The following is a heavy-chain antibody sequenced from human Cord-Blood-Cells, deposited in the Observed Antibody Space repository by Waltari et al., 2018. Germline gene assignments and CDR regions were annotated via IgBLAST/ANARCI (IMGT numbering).Heavy chain of an antibody. Sequence: QLQLQESGPGLVKPSETLSLTCTVSGGSISSSSYYWGWIRQPPGKGLEWIGSIYYSGSTYYNPPLKSRVTISVDTSKNQFSLKLSSVTAADTAVYYCARQGYSYGLSWFDPWGQGTLVTVSS. CDR2: IYYSGST. CDR1: GGSISSSSYY. J-gene: IGHJ5*02. CDR3: ARQGYSYGLSWFDP. V-gene: IGHV4-39*01. D-gene: IGHD5-18*01.